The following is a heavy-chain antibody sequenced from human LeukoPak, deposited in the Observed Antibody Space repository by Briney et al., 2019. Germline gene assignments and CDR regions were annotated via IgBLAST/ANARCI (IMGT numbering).Heavy chain of an antibody. Sequence: GGSLRLSCAASGFTFSSYSMNWVRQASGKGLEWVSSISSSSSYIYCADSVKGRFTISRDNAKNSLYLQMNSLRAEDTAVYYCARALDGSITMNYWGQGTLVTVSS. CDR3: ARALDGSITMNY. V-gene: IGHV3-21*01. J-gene: IGHJ4*02. CDR1: GFTFSSYS. CDR2: ISSSSSYI. D-gene: IGHD3-22*01.